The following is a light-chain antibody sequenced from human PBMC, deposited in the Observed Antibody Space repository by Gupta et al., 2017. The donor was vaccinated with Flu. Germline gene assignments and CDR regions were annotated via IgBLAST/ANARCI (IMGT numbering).Light chain of an antibody. CDR1: SPNIGAGYD. CDR2: GNS. Sequence: QSLLTQPPSVSGAPGQRVTISCTGSSPNIGAGYDVPWYQQPPGTAPKLLIYGNSNRPSGVPDRFSGSKSGTSASLAIAGLQAEDEADYYCQSYDSSLSGPVVFGGGTKLTVL. CDR3: QSYDSSLSGPVV. J-gene: IGLJ2*01. V-gene: IGLV1-40*01.